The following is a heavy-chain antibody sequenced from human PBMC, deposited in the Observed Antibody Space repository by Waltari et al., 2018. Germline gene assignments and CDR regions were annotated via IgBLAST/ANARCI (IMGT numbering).Heavy chain of an antibody. D-gene: IGHD5-12*01. Sequence: QLQLQESGPGLVKPSETLSLTCTVSGGSISSSSYYWGWIRQPPGKGLEWIGSIYYSGSTYYNPSLKSRVTISVDTSKNQFSLKLSSVTAADTAVYYCARGPATYYFDYWGQGTLVTVSS. V-gene: IGHV4-39*07. CDR1: GGSISSSSYY. J-gene: IGHJ4*02. CDR2: IYYSGST. CDR3: ARGPATYYFDY.